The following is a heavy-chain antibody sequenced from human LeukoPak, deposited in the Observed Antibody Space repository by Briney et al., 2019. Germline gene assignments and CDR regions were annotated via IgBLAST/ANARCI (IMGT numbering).Heavy chain of an antibody. CDR2: IKQDGSEK. CDR1: GFTFSWYW. Sequence: GGSLRLSCAASGFTFSWYWMSWVRQAPGKGLEWVANIKQDGSEKNYVDSVKGRFTVSRDNAKNSLYLQRNSLRAEDTAVYFCARGPNYYYGAGSYYNPSDYWGQGTLVTVSS. V-gene: IGHV3-7*04. CDR3: ARGPNYYYGAGSYYNPSDY. J-gene: IGHJ4*02. D-gene: IGHD3-10*01.